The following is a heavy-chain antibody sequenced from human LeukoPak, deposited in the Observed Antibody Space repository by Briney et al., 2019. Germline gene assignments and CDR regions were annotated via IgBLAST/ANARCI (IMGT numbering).Heavy chain of an antibody. V-gene: IGHV3-33*06. J-gene: IGHJ4*02. CDR3: AKDLAIFGVVINSGFDY. Sequence: GRSLRLSCAASGFTFSSYGMHWVRQAPGKGLEWVAVIWYDGSNKYYADSVKGRFTISRDNSKNTLYLQMNSLRAEDTAVYYCAKDLAIFGVVINSGFDYWGQGTLVTVSS. CDR1: GFTFSSYG. D-gene: IGHD3-3*01. CDR2: IWYDGSNK.